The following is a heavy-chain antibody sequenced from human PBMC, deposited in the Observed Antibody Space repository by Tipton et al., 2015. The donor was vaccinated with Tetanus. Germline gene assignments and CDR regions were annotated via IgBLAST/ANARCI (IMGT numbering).Heavy chain of an antibody. CDR1: GYSFTSYW. CDR3: ARLHLRTFASSSGF. CDR2: IYPGDFEI. J-gene: IGHJ4*02. V-gene: IGHV5-51*01. Sequence: QLVQSGAEVKKPGESLNISCKASGYSFTSYWIGWVRQMPGKGLEWMGIIYPGDFEIRYSPSFQGQVTISADKSINTAFLHWSNLKDSDTAIYYCARLHLRTFASSSGFWGQGTMVTVSS. D-gene: IGHD6-6*01.